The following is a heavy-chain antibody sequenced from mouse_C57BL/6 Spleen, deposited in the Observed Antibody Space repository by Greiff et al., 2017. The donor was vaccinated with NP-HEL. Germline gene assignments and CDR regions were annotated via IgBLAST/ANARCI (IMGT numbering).Heavy chain of an antibody. D-gene: IGHD2-3*01. CDR1: GYTFTSYW. J-gene: IGHJ4*01. Sequence: QVQLQQPGAELVKPGASVKMSCKASGYTFTSYWITWVKQRPGQGLEWIGDIYPGSGSTNYNEKFKSKATLTVDTSSSTAYMQLSSLTSEDSAVYYCAREEDGYRYAMDYWGQGTSVTVSS. CDR3: AREEDGYRYAMDY. CDR2: IYPGSGST. V-gene: IGHV1-55*01.